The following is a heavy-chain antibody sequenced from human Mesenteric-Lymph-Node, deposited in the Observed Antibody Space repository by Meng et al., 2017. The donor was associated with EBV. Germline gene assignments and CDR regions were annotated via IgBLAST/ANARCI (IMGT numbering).Heavy chain of an antibody. J-gene: IGHJ4*02. D-gene: IGHD5-18*01. V-gene: IGHV1-46*01. Sequence: QVQLVQSGPEVKKPGASVKVSCKASGYTFTNYYMFWVRQAPGQGLEWMGVTSPSGAGTTYAQKFQGRVTMTRDTSTSTIYMELASLRSEDTAVYYCATGYTSLDYWGQGAPVTVSS. CDR3: ATGYTSLDY. CDR2: TSPSGAGT. CDR1: GYTFTNYY.